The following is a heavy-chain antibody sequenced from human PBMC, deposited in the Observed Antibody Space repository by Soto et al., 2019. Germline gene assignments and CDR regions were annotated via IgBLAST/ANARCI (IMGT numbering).Heavy chain of an antibody. Sequence: QVQLVESGGGVVQPGRSLRLSCAASGFTFSSYAMHWVRQAPGKGLEWVAVISYDGSNKYYADSVKGRFTISRDNSKNTLYLQRNSLRAEDTAVYYCARGSTVTTAHDAFDIWGQGTMVTVSS. CDR1: GFTFSSYA. CDR2: ISYDGSNK. CDR3: ARGSTVTTAHDAFDI. J-gene: IGHJ3*02. V-gene: IGHV3-30-3*01. D-gene: IGHD4-17*01.